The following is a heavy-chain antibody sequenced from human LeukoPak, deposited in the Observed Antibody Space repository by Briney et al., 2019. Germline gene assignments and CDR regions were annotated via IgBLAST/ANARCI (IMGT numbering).Heavy chain of an antibody. J-gene: IGHJ4*02. CDR3: AKTLRRYYFDY. Sequence: GGSLRLSCAASGFTFSSYGMHWVRQAPGKGLEWVAVISYDGSNKYYADSVKGRFTISRDNSKNTLYLQMSSLRAEDTAVYYCAKTLRRYYFDYWGQGTLVTVSS. V-gene: IGHV3-30*18. CDR1: GFTFSSYG. D-gene: IGHD2-15*01. CDR2: ISYDGSNK.